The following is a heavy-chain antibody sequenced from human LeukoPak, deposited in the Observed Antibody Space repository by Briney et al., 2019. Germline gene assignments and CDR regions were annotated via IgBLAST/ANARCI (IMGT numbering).Heavy chain of an antibody. J-gene: IGHJ6*02. D-gene: IGHD3-3*01. CDR3: ARGSGYDFWSGYYYYGMDV. V-gene: IGHV1-8*01. Sequence: GASVKVSCKASGYTFTSYDIKWVRQATGQGLEWMGWMNPNSGNTGYAQKFQGRVTMTRSTSISTAYMELSSLRSEDTAVYYGARGSGYDFWSGYYYYGMDVWGQGTTVTVSS. CDR2: MNPNSGNT. CDR1: GYTFTSYD.